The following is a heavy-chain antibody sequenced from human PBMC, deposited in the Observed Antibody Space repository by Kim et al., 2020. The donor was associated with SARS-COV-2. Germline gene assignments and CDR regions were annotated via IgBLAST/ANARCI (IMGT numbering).Heavy chain of an antibody. D-gene: IGHD5-12*01. V-gene: IGHV3-30*04. Sequence: GGSLRLSCAASGFTFSSYAMHWVRQAPGKGLEWVAVISYDGSNKYYADSVKGRFTISRDNSKNTLYLQMNSLRAEDTAVYYCARDLLSGYDRPSGMDVWGQGTTVTVSS. CDR2: ISYDGSNK. J-gene: IGHJ6*02. CDR1: GFTFSSYA. CDR3: ARDLLSGYDRPSGMDV.